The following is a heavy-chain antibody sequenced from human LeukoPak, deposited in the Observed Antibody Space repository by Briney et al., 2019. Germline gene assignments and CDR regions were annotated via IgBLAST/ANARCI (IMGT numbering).Heavy chain of an antibody. CDR2: ISYDGSNK. J-gene: IGHJ2*01. Sequence: PGGSLRLSCAASGFTFSNYAMHWVRQAPGKGLEWVAVISYDGSNKYYTDSVKGRFTISRDNSKNTLYLQMNSLRAEDTAVYYCASHSAHYDSSPPEWYFDLWGRGTLVTVSS. CDR3: ASHSAHYDSSPPEWYFDL. CDR1: GFTFSNYA. V-gene: IGHV3-30-3*01. D-gene: IGHD3-22*01.